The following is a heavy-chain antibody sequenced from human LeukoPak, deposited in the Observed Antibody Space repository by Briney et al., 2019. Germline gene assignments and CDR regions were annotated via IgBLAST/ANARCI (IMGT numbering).Heavy chain of an antibody. Sequence: GGSLRLSSAASGFTFSSYAMSWVRQAPGKGLEWVSAISGSGGSTYYADSVKGRFTISRDNSKNTLYLQMNSLRAEDTAVYYCAKDRGVHYYDSSGYYADYWGQGTLVTVSS. CDR2: ISGSGGST. V-gene: IGHV3-23*01. J-gene: IGHJ4*02. CDR3: AKDRGVHYYDSSGYYADY. CDR1: GFTFSSYA. D-gene: IGHD3-22*01.